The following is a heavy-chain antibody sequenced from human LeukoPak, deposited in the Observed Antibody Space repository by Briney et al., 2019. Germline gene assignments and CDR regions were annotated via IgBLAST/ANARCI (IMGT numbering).Heavy chain of an antibody. J-gene: IGHJ4*02. Sequence: SETLSLTCTVSGGSISSYYWSSIRQPPGKGLEWIGYIYYSGSTNYNPSLKSRVPISVDTSKNQFSLKLSSVTAADTAVYYCARAYGSGSLEFDYWGQGTLVTVSS. CDR2: IYYSGST. CDR3: ARAYGSGSLEFDY. CDR1: GGSISSYY. D-gene: IGHD3-10*01. V-gene: IGHV4-59*01.